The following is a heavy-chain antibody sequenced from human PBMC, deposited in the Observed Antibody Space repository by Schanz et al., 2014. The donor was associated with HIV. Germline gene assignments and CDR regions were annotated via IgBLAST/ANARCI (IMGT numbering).Heavy chain of an antibody. CDR2: ISYDGSNK. D-gene: IGHD6-19*01. CDR3: AKGPRQWLVLGGSDY. V-gene: IGHV3-30*18. J-gene: IGHJ4*02. CDR1: GITVSSVY. Sequence: VQLVESGGGVIQPGGSLTLSCAASGITVSSVYMSWVRQAPGKGLEWVAVISYDGSNKYYADSVKGRFTIARDNSKNTLYLQMNSLRAEDTAVYYCAKGPRQWLVLGGSDYWGQGTLVTVSS.